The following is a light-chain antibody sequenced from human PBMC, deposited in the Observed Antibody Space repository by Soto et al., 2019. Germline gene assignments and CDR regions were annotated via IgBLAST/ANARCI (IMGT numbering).Light chain of an antibody. V-gene: IGLV2-8*01. CDR1: SSDIGGYYY. J-gene: IGLJ2*01. CDR3: SSYAGGTTLL. CDR2: DVS. Sequence: QSVLTQPPSASGSPGQSVTISSTGTSSDIGGYYYVSWYQQRPGRAPKLIIYDVSQRPSGVPDRFSGSKSGNTASLTVSGLQVEHEADYYCSSYAGGTTLLFGGGTKVTVL.